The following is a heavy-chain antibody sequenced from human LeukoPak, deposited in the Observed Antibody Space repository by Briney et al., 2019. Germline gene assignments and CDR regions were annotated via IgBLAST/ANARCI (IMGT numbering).Heavy chain of an antibody. V-gene: IGHV3-49*04. CDR3: TRVTSSSWSENFDY. Sequence: GWSLRLSCTASGFTFGDYAMSWVRQAPGKGLEWVGFIRSKAYGGTTEYAASVKGRFTISRDDSKSIAYLQMNSLKTEDTAVYYCTRVTSSSWSENFDYWGQGTLVTVSS. J-gene: IGHJ4*02. CDR2: IRSKAYGGTT. D-gene: IGHD6-13*01. CDR1: GFTFGDYA.